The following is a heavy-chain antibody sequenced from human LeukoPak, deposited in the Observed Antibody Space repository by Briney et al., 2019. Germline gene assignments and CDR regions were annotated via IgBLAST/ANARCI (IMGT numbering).Heavy chain of an antibody. J-gene: IGHJ4*02. CDR2: IWYDESKK. Sequence: GGSLRHSRAVSGFTLCRYGMHAVRQAPGKGLEWVAAIWYDESKKYNADSVQGRFTISRDNSKNTLYLQMNSLRVEDTAVYYAGRCEGPPVYSWGQGTLVTVSS. CDR3: GRCEGPPVYS. V-gene: IGHV3-33*01. CDR1: GFTLCRYG. D-gene: IGHD3-16*01.